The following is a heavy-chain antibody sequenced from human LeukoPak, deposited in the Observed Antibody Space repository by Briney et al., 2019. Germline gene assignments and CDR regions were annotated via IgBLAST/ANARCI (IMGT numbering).Heavy chain of an antibody. Sequence: ASVKVSCKASGYTFTSYGISWVRQAPGQGLEWMGWISAYNGNTNYAQKLQGRVTMTTDTSTSTAYMELRSLRSDDTAVYYCARDDGEYYYDSSGYYLPDYRGQGTLVTVSS. CDR2: ISAYNGNT. V-gene: IGHV1-18*01. J-gene: IGHJ4*02. CDR3: ARDDGEYYYDSSGYYLPDY. D-gene: IGHD3-22*01. CDR1: GYTFTSYG.